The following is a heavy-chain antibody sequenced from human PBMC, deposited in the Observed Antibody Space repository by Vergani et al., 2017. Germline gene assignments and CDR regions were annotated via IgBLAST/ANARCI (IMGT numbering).Heavy chain of an antibody. J-gene: IGHJ4*02. CDR3: AKDVAIVVVPAAIGLGY. CDR1: GFTFSSYA. V-gene: IGHV3-23*01. D-gene: IGHD2-2*01. CDR2: ISGSGVST. Sequence: EVQLLESGGGLVQPGGSLRLSCAASGFTFSSYAMSWVRQAPGKGLEWVSAISGSGVSTYYADSVKGRFTISRDNSKNKLYRQMNRLRAEDTAVDYCAKDVAIVVVPAAIGLGYWGQGTLVTVSS.